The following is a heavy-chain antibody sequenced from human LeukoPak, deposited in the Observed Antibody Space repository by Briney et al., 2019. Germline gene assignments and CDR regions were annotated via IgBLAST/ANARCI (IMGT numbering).Heavy chain of an antibody. J-gene: IGHJ4*02. Sequence: SETLSLTCTVSGGSISSSSYYWGWIRQPPGKGLEWIGSIYYSGRTYYNPSLKSRFTITVDTDKNEFSLKLSSVTAADTAVYYCASYDPSFDYWGQGTLVTVSS. CDR2: IYYSGRT. CDR3: ASYDPSFDY. V-gene: IGHV4-39*01. CDR1: GGSISSSSYY. D-gene: IGHD3-3*01.